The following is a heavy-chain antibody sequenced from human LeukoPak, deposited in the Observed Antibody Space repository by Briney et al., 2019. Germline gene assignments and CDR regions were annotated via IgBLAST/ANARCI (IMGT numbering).Heavy chain of an antibody. D-gene: IGHD2-2*01. J-gene: IGHJ3*02. CDR2: IWYDGSNK. CDR1: GFTFSSYG. CDR3: ARDADEYCSSTTCRGGSFDI. V-gene: IGHV3-33*01. Sequence: GGSLRLSCAASGFTFSSYGMHWVRQAPGKGLEWVAVIWYDGSNKYYADSVKGRFTISRDNPKNTLYLQMNSLRAEDTAVYYCARDADEYCSSTTCRGGSFDIWGQGTMVTVSS.